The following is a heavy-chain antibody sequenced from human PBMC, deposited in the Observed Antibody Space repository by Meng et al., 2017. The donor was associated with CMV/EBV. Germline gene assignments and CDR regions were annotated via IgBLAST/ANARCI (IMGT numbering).Heavy chain of an antibody. CDR2: IDWDGSST. Sequence: YGMSWVRQAPGKGLEWVSGIDWDGSSTGYADSVQDRFTISRDNAKNSLYLQMNSLRAEDTALYYCASGLASLEYCSSTSCYLYYFDYWGQGTLVTVSS. D-gene: IGHD2-2*01. CDR1: YG. V-gene: IGHV3-20*03. J-gene: IGHJ4*02. CDR3: ASGLASLEYCSSTSCYLYYFDY.